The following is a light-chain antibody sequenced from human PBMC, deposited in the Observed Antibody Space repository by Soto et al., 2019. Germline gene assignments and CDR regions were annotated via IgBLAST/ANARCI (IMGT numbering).Light chain of an antibody. J-gene: IGKJ1*01. Sequence: EIVMTQSPATLSVSPGERATLSCKASQSVSSNLAWYQQKPGQAPRLLIYVASTRATGIPARFSGSGSGTKFTLTISSLQSEDFAVYYCQQYNNWPRTFGQGTKVDIK. CDR2: VAS. V-gene: IGKV3-15*01. CDR3: QQYNNWPRT. CDR1: QSVSSN.